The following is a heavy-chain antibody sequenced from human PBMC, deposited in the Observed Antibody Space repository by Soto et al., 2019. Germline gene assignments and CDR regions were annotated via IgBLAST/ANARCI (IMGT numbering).Heavy chain of an antibody. D-gene: IGHD6-19*01. CDR1: GFIFSSFA. J-gene: IGHJ4*02. V-gene: IGHV3-23*01. CDR2: ISNNGGST. CDR3: AKDPDISGWYQKELDY. Sequence: HPGGSLRLSCAASGFIFSSFAMSWVRQAPGKGLEWVSTISNNGGSTYSADSVKGRFTISRDNSKNTLYLQMNSLRAEDTAVYYCAKDPDISGWYQKELDYWGQGTLVTVSS.